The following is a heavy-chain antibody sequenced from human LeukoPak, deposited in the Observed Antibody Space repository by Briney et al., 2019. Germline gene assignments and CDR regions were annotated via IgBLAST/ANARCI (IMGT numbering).Heavy chain of an antibody. Sequence: SETLSLTCTVSGGSISSYYWSWIRQPPGKGLEWIGYIYYSGSTYYNPSLKSRVTISVDTSKNQFSLKLTSVTAADTAVYYCARLSGSPPPPLYYWGHGTLVTV. CDR1: GGSISSYY. CDR3: ARLSGSPPPPLYY. J-gene: IGHJ4*01. D-gene: IGHD1-26*01. CDR2: IYYSGST. V-gene: IGHV4-59*08.